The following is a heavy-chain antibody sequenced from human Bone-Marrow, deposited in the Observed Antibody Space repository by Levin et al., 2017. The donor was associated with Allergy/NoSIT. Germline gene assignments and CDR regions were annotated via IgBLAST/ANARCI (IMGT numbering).Heavy chain of an antibody. Sequence: SETLSLTCTVSGGSISSGGYYWSWIRQHPGKGLEWIGYIYYSGSTYYNPSLKSRVTISVDTSKNQFSLKLSSVTAADTAVYYCARVRTMVQGVAYYYYYMDVWGKGTTVTVSS. D-gene: IGHD3-10*01. V-gene: IGHV4-31*03. J-gene: IGHJ6*03. CDR1: GGSISSGGYY. CDR2: IYYSGST. CDR3: ARVRTMVQGVAYYYYYMDV.